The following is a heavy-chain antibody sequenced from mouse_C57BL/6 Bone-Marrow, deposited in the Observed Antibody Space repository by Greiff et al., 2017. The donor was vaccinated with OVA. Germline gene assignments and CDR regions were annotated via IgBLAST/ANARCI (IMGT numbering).Heavy chain of an antibody. CDR1: GYTFTSYW. J-gene: IGHJ2*01. CDR2: IYPSDSET. CDR3: ARSEGIYYDYEGYFDY. Sequence: QVQLQQPGAELVRPGSSVKLSCKASGYTFTSYWMDWVKQRPGQGLEWIGNIYPSDSETHYNQKFKDKATLTVDKSSSTAYMQLSSLTSEDSAVYYCARSEGIYYDYEGYFDYWGQGTTLTVSS. D-gene: IGHD2-4*01. V-gene: IGHV1-61*01.